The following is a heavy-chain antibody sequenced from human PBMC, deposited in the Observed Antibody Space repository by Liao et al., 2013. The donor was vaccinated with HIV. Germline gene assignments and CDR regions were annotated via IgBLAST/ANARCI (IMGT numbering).Heavy chain of an antibody. V-gene: IGHV4-4*07. CDR2: IYTSGNT. Sequence: QMQLQESGPGLVKPSETLSLTCAVSGGSINNHYWNWIRQPAGRGLEWIGRIYTSGNTNYNPSLKSRVTMSVDTSKNQFSLKLTSVTAADTAVYYCARDEGYGGSFDYWGQGTLVTVSS. J-gene: IGHJ4*02. D-gene: IGHD5-18*01. CDR3: ARDEGYGGSFDY. CDR1: GGSINNHY.